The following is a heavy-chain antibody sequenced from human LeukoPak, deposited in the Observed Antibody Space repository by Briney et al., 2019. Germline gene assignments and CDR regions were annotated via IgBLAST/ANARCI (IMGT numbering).Heavy chain of an antibody. D-gene: IGHD2-15*01. Sequence: GGSLRLSCAASGFTFSSYSMNWVRQAPGKGLKWVSSISSSSSYIYYADSVKGRFTISRDNAKNSLYLQMKSLRAEDTAVYYCAREGYCSGGSCWEFYYYYYMDVWGKGTTVTVSS. CDR2: ISSSSSYI. CDR1: GFTFSSYS. J-gene: IGHJ6*03. CDR3: AREGYCSGGSCWEFYYYYYMDV. V-gene: IGHV3-21*01.